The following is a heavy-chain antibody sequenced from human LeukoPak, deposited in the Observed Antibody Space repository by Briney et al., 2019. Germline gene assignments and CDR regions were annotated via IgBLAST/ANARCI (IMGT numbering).Heavy chain of an antibody. Sequence: GASVKVSCKASGYTFTTYDINWVRQATGQGLEWMGWMNPDSGKTGYAQKFQGRVTMTRNTSISTAYMELSSLRSDDSAVYYCARGPIVVVPAAMLDRWFDPWGQGTLVTVSS. J-gene: IGHJ5*02. CDR1: GYTFTTYD. CDR2: MNPDSGKT. V-gene: IGHV1-8*01. D-gene: IGHD2-2*01. CDR3: ARGPIVVVPAAMLDRWFDP.